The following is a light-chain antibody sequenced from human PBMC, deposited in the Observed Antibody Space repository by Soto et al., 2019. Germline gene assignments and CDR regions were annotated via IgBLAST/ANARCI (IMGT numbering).Light chain of an antibody. V-gene: IGKV3-20*01. CDR1: QSVSSRY. J-gene: IGKJ4*01. CDR3: QQYGRSPPVT. Sequence: EIVLTQSPGTLSLSPGEGATLSCRASQSVSSRYLAWYQQKPGQAPRLLIYGASSRATGIPDRFSGSGSGTDFTLTITRLEPEDFAVYYCQQYGRSPPVTFGGGTKVEIK. CDR2: GAS.